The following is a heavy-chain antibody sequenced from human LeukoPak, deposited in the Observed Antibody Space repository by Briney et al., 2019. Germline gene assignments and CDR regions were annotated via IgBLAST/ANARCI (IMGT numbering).Heavy chain of an antibody. D-gene: IGHD2-2*02. J-gene: IGHJ2*01. CDR3: ARDGYCSSTSCYTHWYFDL. Sequence: SETLSLTCTVSGGSISSYYWSWIRQPAGKGLEWIGRIYTSGSTNYNPSLKSRVTMSVDTSKNQFSLKLSSVTAADTAVYYCARDGYCSSTSCYTHWYFDLWGRGTLVTVSS. CDR2: IYTSGST. CDR1: GGSISSYY. V-gene: IGHV4-4*07.